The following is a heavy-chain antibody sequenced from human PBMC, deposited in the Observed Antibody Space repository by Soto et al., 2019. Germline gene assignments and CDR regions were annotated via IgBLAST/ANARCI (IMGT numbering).Heavy chain of an antibody. CDR1: GYTFTSYG. D-gene: IGHD5-18*01. J-gene: IGHJ5*02. CDR3: ARDRNTAMVQYNWFDP. V-gene: IGHV1-18*01. CDR2: ISAYNGNT. Sequence: QVQLVQSGAEVKKTGASVKVSCKASGYTFTSYGISWVRQAPGQGLEWMGWISAYNGNTNYAQKLQGRATMTTDTTTSTAYPELRSLRSDDTAGYYGARDRNTAMVQYNWFDPWGQGTLVTVSS.